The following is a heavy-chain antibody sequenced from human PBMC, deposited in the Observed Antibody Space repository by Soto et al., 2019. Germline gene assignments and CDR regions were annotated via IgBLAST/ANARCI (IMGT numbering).Heavy chain of an antibody. CDR3: ARDNKMGASGY. CDR2: INSDGSST. Sequence: PGGSLRLSCAASGFRFSSYWMYWVRQAPGKGLVWVSRINSDGSSTTYADSVKGRFTISRDNAKNTLYLQMNSLRAEETAVYYCARDNKMGASGYWGLGTLVTVSS. CDR1: GFRFSSYW. D-gene: IGHD1-26*01. J-gene: IGHJ4*02. V-gene: IGHV3-74*01.